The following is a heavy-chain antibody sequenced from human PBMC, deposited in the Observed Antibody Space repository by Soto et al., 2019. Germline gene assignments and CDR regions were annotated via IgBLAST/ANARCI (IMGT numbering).Heavy chain of an antibody. Sequence: KQSQTLSLTCAISGDSVSSNSAAWNWIRQSPSRGLEWLGRTYYRSKWYNDYAVSVKSRITINPDTSKNQFSLQLNSVTPEDTAVYYCARESNDYGDYGLELGAFDIWGQGTMVTVSS. D-gene: IGHD4-17*01. CDR1: GDSVSSNSAA. J-gene: IGHJ3*02. CDR3: ARESNDYGDYGLELGAFDI. V-gene: IGHV6-1*01. CDR2: TYYRSKWYN.